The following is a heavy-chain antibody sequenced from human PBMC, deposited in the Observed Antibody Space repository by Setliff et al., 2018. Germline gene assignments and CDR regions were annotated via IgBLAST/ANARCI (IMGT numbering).Heavy chain of an antibody. V-gene: IGHV4-61*02. CDR3: ARADSSGSLDY. CDR2: IYTSGST. D-gene: IGHD3-22*01. Sequence: KTSETLSLTCTVSGGSISSGSYYWSWIRQPAGKGLEWIGRIYTSGSTNYNPSLKSRVTISVDTSKNQFSLKLSSVTAADTAVYYCARADSSGSLDYWGQGTLVTVSS. J-gene: IGHJ4*02. CDR1: GGSISSGSYY.